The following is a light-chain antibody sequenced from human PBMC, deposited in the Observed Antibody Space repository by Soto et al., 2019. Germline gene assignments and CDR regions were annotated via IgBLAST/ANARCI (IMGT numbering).Light chain of an antibody. V-gene: IGLV2-14*03. CDR1: ISDVSGYNF. CDR2: DVS. J-gene: IGLJ1*01. CDR3: SSYTSSNTYV. Sequence: QSVLTQPASVSGSPGQSITFSCTGTISDVSGYNFVSWYQQYPGEAPKLMIYDVSNRPSGVPNRFSGSKSGNTASLTISGLQAEDEADYYCSSYTSSNTYVFGTGTKVTVL.